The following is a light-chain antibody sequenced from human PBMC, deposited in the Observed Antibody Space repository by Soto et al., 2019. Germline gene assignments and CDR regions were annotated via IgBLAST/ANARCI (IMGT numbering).Light chain of an antibody. CDR2: EVT. CDR3: SSHTSGSTRV. J-gene: IGLJ1*01. CDR1: FSDVGGYDY. Sequence: QSALTQPASVSGSPGQSIAISCTGTFSDVGGYDYVSWYQQHPDKAPKLMIYEVTKRPSGVSNRFSGSKSGNTASLTISGLQPEDEAGYYCSSHTSGSTRVFGSGTKVTVL. V-gene: IGLV2-14*01.